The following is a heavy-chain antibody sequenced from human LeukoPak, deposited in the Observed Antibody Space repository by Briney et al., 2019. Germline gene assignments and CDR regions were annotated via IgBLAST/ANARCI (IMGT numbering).Heavy chain of an antibody. CDR2: INHSGST. Sequence: PSETPSLTCAVYGGPFSGYYWSWIRQPPGKGLEWIGEINHSGSTNYNPSLKSRVTISVDTSKNQFSLKLSSVTAADTAVYYCATPGIAVAGAEYYFGYWGQGTLVTVSS. CDR3: ATPGIAVAGAEYYFGY. V-gene: IGHV4-34*01. J-gene: IGHJ4*02. D-gene: IGHD6-19*01. CDR1: GGPFSGYY.